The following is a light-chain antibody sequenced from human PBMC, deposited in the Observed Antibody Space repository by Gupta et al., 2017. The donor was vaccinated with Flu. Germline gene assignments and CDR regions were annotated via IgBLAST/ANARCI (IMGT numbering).Light chain of an antibody. Sequence: GERVIITCRANQSISNYLDWYQQKPGKAPKLLIYDASSRKSGVPTSFSGSGSGTDFTLTISERQPEDFANYCCQQKDIPPWTFGQGTKVDIK. CDR3: QQKDIPPWT. CDR1: QSISNY. J-gene: IGKJ1*01. V-gene: IGKV1-39*01. CDR2: DAS.